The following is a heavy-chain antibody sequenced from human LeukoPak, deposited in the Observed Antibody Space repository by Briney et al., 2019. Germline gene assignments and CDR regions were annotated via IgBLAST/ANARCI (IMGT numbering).Heavy chain of an antibody. Sequence: EASVKVSCKASGYTFTGYYIHWVRQAPGQGLEWMGWINPNSGGTNYAQKFQGRVTMTRDTSISTAYMELSRLRSDDTAVYYCASDGAYYGSGSYYYYFDYWGQGTLVTVSS. D-gene: IGHD3-10*01. J-gene: IGHJ4*02. V-gene: IGHV1-2*02. CDR1: GYTFTGYY. CDR3: ASDGAYYGSGSYYYYFDY. CDR2: INPNSGGT.